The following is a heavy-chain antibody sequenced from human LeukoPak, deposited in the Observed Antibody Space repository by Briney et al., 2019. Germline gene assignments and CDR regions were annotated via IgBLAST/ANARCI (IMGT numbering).Heavy chain of an antibody. D-gene: IGHD4-17*01. Sequence: HGESLKISCKGSGYSFTSYWIGWVRQMPGKGLEWMGIIYPGDSDTRYSPSFQGQVTISADKSISTAYLQWSSLKASDTAMYYCARLSGEYRYGDGDFDYWGQGTLATVSS. CDR1: GYSFTSYW. CDR2: IYPGDSDT. V-gene: IGHV5-51*01. J-gene: IGHJ4*02. CDR3: ARLSGEYRYGDGDFDY.